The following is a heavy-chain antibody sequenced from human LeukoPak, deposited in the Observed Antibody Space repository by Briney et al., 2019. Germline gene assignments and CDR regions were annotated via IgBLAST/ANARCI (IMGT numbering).Heavy chain of an antibody. J-gene: IGHJ6*02. V-gene: IGHV3-9*01. CDR2: ISWNSGSI. Sequence: GGSLRLFCAASGFTFDDYAMHWVRQAPGKGLEWVSGISWNSGSIGYADSVKGRFTISRDNAKNSLYLQMNSLRAEDTALYYCAKDKGFGESSYGMDVWGQGTTVTVSS. CDR1: GFTFDDYA. CDR3: AKDKGFGESSYGMDV. D-gene: IGHD3-10*01.